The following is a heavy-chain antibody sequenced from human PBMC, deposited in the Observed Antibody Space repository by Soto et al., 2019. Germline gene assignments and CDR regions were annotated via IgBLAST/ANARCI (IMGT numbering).Heavy chain of an antibody. Sequence: GGSLRLSCEASVFTFSSYWMSWVRQAPGKGPEWVANIKQDGSDRFYVDSVKGRFTISRDNARNSLYLQMNSLRVEDTAIYYCARYGGSDVSCYGLWGQGTLVTVSS. D-gene: IGHD2-15*01. J-gene: IGHJ4*02. CDR1: VFTFSSYW. V-gene: IGHV3-7*01. CDR2: IKQDGSDR. CDR3: ARYGGSDVSCYGL.